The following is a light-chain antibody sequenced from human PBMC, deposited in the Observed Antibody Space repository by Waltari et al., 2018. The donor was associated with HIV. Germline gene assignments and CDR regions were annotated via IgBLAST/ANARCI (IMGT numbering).Light chain of an antibody. Sequence: QSALTQPASVSGSPGQSITISCTGTSNDVGAYDYVSWHQQSPGKVPKLLIYDVYNRPSRISNRFSGSKSGNTAFLTISGLRAEDEAYYYCASFTSGRLNVFGSGTKVTVL. CDR2: DVY. V-gene: IGLV2-14*01. CDR3: ASFTSGRLNV. CDR1: SNDVGAYDY. J-gene: IGLJ1*01.